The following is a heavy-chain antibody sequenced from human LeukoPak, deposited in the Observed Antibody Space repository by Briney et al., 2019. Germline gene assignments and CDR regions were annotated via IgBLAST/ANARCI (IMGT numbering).Heavy chain of an antibody. J-gene: IGHJ3*01. V-gene: IGHV3-23*01. CDR1: GFTFSSYA. CDR2: ISSSGGST. D-gene: IGHD2-8*01. CDR3: AKYLDRHDRVF. Sequence: GRSLTLSCAASGFTFSSYAMSWVRHAPRKGLEWDSAISSSGGSTYYANSVKGRLTTSRDNSKNTLYLQMNSLIAEDTAVYYCAKYLDRHDRVFWGQGTMVTVSS.